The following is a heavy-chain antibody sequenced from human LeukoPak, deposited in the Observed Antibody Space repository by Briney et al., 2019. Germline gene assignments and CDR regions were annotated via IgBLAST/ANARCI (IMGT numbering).Heavy chain of an antibody. CDR3: AVDLKLLWFGELDY. V-gene: IGHV1-69*13. J-gene: IGHJ4*02. CDR1: GGTFTSYA. D-gene: IGHD3-10*01. Sequence: SVKVSCKASGGTFTSYAISWVRQAPGQGLEWMGGIIPIFGTANYAQKFQGRVTITADESTSTAYMELSSLRSEDTAVYYCAVDLKLLWFGELDYWGQGTLVTVSS. CDR2: IIPIFGTA.